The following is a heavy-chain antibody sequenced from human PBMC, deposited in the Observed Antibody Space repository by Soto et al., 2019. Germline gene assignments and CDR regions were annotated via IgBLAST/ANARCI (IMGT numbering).Heavy chain of an antibody. CDR3: ARDPRSSGWSLYYYGMDV. V-gene: IGHV6-1*01. J-gene: IGHJ6*02. CDR1: GDSVSSNSAA. CDR2: TYYRSKWYN. Sequence: SQALSLPCAISGDSVSSNSAACNLIRHSPSRGLEWLGRTYYRSKWYNDYAVSVKSRITINPDTSKNQFSLQLNSVTPEDTAVYYCARDPRSSGWSLYYYGMDVWGQGTTVTVS. D-gene: IGHD6-19*01.